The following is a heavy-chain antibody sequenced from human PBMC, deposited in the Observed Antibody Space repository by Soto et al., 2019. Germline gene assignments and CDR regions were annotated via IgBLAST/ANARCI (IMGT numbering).Heavy chain of an antibody. Sequence: QVHLQESGPGLVKPSETMSLTCTASGASIRNFYWNWVRQFPGKGLEWIGHIYNGERTNYNPSLNSRVTILVDTSKNLFSLKLSSVTVADTAVYYCAQTTGWPGFDYWGQGTLVAVSS. CDR2: IYNGERT. V-gene: IGHV4-59*01. CDR1: GASIRNFY. J-gene: IGHJ4*02. CDR3: AQTTGWPGFDY. D-gene: IGHD6-19*01.